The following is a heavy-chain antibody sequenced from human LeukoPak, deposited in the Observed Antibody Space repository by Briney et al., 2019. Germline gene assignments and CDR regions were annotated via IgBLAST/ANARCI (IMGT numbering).Heavy chain of an antibody. CDR1: GYTFSGYY. V-gene: IGHV1-2*02. CDR3: ARAGITFGGVIAHDAFDI. D-gene: IGHD3-16*02. J-gene: IGHJ3*02. Sequence: ASVKVSCKASGYTFSGYYMHWVRQAPGQGLEWMGWINPNSGGTNYAQKFQGRVTMTRDTSISTAYMELSRLRSDDTAVYYCARAGITFGGVIAHDAFDIWGQGTMVTVSS. CDR2: INPNSGGT.